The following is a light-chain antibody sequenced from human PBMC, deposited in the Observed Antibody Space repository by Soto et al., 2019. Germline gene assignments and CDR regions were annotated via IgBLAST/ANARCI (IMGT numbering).Light chain of an antibody. CDR3: QQYYSTPYT. J-gene: IGKJ2*01. V-gene: IGKV4-1*01. CDR2: WAS. CDR1: QSILYSSNNKNH. Sequence: DIVMTQSPDSLAVSLGERATINCKSSQSILYSSNNKNHLAWYQQKPGQPPKLLIFWASTRESGVPDRFSGSGSGTDFTLTITSLQAEDVASYYCQQYYSTPYTFGKGNRLEIK.